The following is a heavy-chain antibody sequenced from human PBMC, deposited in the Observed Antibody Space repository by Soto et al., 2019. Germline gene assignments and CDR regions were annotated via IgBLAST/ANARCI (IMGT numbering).Heavy chain of an antibody. CDR2: IYCRGST. V-gene: IGHV4-59*11. CDR3: ARDGREASGMDV. CDR1: GGSISSHY. D-gene: IGHD1-26*01. Sequence: SETLSLTCTVSGGSISSHYWSWVRQAPGKGLEWIGHIYCRGSTSYNPSLRSRSTISVDTSNNQFSLKLNSVTTADTAVYYCARDGREASGMDVWGQGTKVTVSS. J-gene: IGHJ6*02.